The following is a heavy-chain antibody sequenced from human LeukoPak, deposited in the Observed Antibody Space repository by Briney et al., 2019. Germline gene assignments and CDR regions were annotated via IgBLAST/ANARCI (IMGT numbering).Heavy chain of an antibody. CDR2: IIPILGIA. Sequence: TVKVSCKASGGTFSSYTISWVVQAPGQGLEWMGRIIPILGIANYAQKFQGRVTITADKSTSTAYMELSSLRSEDTAVYYCASTQVVPAALDYWGQGTLVTVSS. CDR3: ASTQVVPAALDY. J-gene: IGHJ4*02. D-gene: IGHD2-2*01. V-gene: IGHV1-69*02. CDR1: GGTFSSYT.